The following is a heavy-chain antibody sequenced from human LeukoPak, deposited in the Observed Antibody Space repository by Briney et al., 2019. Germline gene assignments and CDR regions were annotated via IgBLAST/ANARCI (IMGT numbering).Heavy chain of an antibody. Sequence: GASVKVSCKTSGYTFTGYYMHWVRQAPGQGLEWMGWINPNSGGTNYAQKFQGRVTMTRDTSISTAYMELRSLRSDDTAVYYCARVPQYSSSQRSWYYYYYMDVWGKGTTVTVSS. CDR2: INPNSGGT. CDR3: ARVPQYSSSQRSWYYYYYMDV. V-gene: IGHV1-2*02. D-gene: IGHD6-13*01. CDR1: GYTFTGYY. J-gene: IGHJ6*03.